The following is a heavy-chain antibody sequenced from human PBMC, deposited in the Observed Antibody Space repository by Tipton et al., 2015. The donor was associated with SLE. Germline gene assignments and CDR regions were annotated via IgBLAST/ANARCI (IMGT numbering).Heavy chain of an antibody. CDR3: ARHGYYDNSLFPDAVDI. Sequence: LRLSCAVYGGSFSGYYWSWIRQPPGKGLEWIGEINHSGGTNYNPSLKSRVTISVDTSKNQFSLKLSSVTAADTALYYCARHGYYDNSLFPDAVDIWGQGTMVTVSS. J-gene: IGHJ3*02. D-gene: IGHD3-22*01. CDR1: GGSFSGYY. V-gene: IGHV4-34*01. CDR2: INHSGGT.